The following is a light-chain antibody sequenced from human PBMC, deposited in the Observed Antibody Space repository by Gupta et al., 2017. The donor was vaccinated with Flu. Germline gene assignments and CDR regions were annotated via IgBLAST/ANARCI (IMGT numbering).Light chain of an antibody. CDR2: LAS. CDR1: QSLLHSNGDNE. CDR3: MQTLQRPVA. Sequence: ISCRSSQSLLHSNGDNELDWYVQKPGQSPQLLIYLASNRASGVPDRFIARGSGTDFTLRIRTVEAEDVGVYYCMQTLQRPVAFGQGTKVEIK. V-gene: IGKV2-28*01. J-gene: IGKJ1*01.